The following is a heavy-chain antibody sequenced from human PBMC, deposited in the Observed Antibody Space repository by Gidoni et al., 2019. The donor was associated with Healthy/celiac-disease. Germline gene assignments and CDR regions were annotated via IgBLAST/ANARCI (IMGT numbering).Heavy chain of an antibody. CDR2: ISSSSSTI. Sequence: GGGLVQPGGSLRLSCAASGFTFSSYSMNWVRQAPGKGLEWVSYISSSSSTIYYADSVKGRFTISRDNAKNSLYLQMNSLRAEDTAVYYCARPSSYGSGSYLSENYYYGMDVWGQGTTVTVSS. J-gene: IGHJ6*02. D-gene: IGHD3-10*01. V-gene: IGHV3-48*04. CDR1: GFTFSSYS. CDR3: ARPSSYGSGSYLSENYYYGMDV.